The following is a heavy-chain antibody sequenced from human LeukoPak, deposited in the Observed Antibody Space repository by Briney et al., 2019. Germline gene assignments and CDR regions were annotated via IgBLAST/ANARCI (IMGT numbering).Heavy chain of an antibody. V-gene: IGHV4-34*01. J-gene: IGHJ4*02. CDR1: GGSFSGYY. D-gene: IGHD4-17*01. CDR2: INHSGST. CDR3: ARIPPTVTTSNVIDY. Sequence: SETLSLTCAVYGGSFSGYYWSWIRQPPGKGLEWLGEINHSGSTNYNPSLKSRVTISVDTSKNQFSLKLSSVTAADTAVYYCARIPPTVTTSNVIDYWGQGTLVTVSS.